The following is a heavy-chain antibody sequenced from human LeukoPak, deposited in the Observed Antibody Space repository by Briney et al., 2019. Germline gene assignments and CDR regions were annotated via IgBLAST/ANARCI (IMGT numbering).Heavy chain of an antibody. V-gene: IGHV3-53*01. Sequence: GGSLRLSCAASGFTFSSYAMSWVRQAPGKGLEWVSVIYSGGSTYYADSVKGRFTISRDNSKNTLYLQMNSLRAEDTAVYYCARDRGSYGSDATYFDYWGQGTLVTVSS. J-gene: IGHJ4*02. CDR3: ARDRGSYGSDATYFDY. D-gene: IGHD5-18*01. CDR1: GFTFSSYA. CDR2: IYSGGST.